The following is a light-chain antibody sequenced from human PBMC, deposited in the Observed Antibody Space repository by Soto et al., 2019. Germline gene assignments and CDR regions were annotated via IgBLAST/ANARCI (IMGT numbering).Light chain of an antibody. CDR2: GNS. CDR1: SSNIGSGYD. J-gene: IGLJ2*01. V-gene: IGLV1-40*01. Sequence: QSVLTQPPSVSGAPGQRVTISCTGSSSNIGSGYDVHWYQQLPGTAPKLLIYGNSNRPSGVPDRFSGSTSGTSASLAITGLQAQDDDDYACQYYDSSLSGYVVFGGGTKLTVL. CDR3: QYYDSSLSGYVV.